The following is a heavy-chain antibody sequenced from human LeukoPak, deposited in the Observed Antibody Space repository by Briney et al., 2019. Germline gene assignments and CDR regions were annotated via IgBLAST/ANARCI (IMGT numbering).Heavy chain of an antibody. J-gene: IGHJ4*02. V-gene: IGHV4-38-2*02. CDR3: ARVRLTKLYYFDY. CDR2: IYHSGST. CDR1: GYSISSGYY. D-gene: IGHD5-12*01. Sequence: SETLSLTCTVSGYSISSGYYWGWIRQPPGKGLEWIGSIYHSGSTYYNPSLKSRVTISVDTSKNQFSLKLSSVTAADTAVYYCARVRLTKLYYFDYWGQGTLVTVSS.